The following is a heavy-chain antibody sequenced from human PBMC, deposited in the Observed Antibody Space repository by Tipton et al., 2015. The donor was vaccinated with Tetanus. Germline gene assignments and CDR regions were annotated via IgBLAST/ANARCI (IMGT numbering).Heavy chain of an antibody. CDR3: ARRLGPYTGDQIWPFDL. J-gene: IGHJ2*01. CDR2: IYPGDSDT. D-gene: IGHD7-27*01. CDR1: GYNFNLYW. V-gene: IGHV5-51*01. Sequence: QSGAEVKKSGESLKISCRGSGYNFNLYWIAWVRQMPGKGLEWMGIIYPGDSDTTYSPSFQGQVTISADRSISTAYLQWSSLKASDPAVFFCARRLGPYTGDQIWPFDLWGRGPLVTVSS.